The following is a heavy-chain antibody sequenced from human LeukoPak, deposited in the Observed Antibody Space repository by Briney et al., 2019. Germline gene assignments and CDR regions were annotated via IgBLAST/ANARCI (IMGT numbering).Heavy chain of an antibody. CDR3: ATGGVMGATSALYFFDY. V-gene: IGHV1-2*02. Sequence: ASVKVSCKASGHTFTGYYTHWVRQAPGQGLEWMGWINANSGDTNYAQKFQGRVTMTRDTSIETAYMEVTNLMSDDTAVYYCATGGVMGATSALYFFDYWGQGTLVTVSP. J-gene: IGHJ4*02. D-gene: IGHD1-26*01. CDR2: INANSGDT. CDR1: GHTFTGYY.